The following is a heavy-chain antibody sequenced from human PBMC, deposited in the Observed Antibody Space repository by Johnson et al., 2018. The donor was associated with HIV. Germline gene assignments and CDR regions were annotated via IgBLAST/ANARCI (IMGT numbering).Heavy chain of an antibody. V-gene: IGHV3-11*04. CDR3: AKDIVGGDLVYAFDI. D-gene: IGHD3-16*01. Sequence: QVQLVESGGGVVRPGGSLRLSCAASGFTFSDYYMSWIRQAPGKGLEWVSYISSSGNTIYYADSVKGRFTISRDNAKKSRYLQMNSLRTEDTAVYYCAKDIVGGDLVYAFDIWGQGTMVTVSS. CDR2: ISSSGNTI. CDR1: GFTFSDYY. J-gene: IGHJ3*02.